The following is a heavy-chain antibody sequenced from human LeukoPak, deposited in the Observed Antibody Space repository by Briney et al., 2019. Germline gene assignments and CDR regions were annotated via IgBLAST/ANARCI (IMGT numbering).Heavy chain of an antibody. V-gene: IGHV1-69*05. CDR1: GGTFSSYA. CDR3: ASPGTSLDAFDI. Sequence: SVKVSCKASGGTFSSYAISWVRQAPGQGLEWMGRIIPIFGTANYAQKFQGRATITTDESTSTAYMELSSLRSEDTAVYYCASPGTSLDAFDIWGQGTMVTVSS. CDR2: IIPIFGTA. D-gene: IGHD3/OR15-3a*01. J-gene: IGHJ3*02.